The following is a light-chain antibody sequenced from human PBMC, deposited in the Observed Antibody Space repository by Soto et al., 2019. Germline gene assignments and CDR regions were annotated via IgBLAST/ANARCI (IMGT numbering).Light chain of an antibody. V-gene: IGLV2-11*01. CDR1: SGDVGAYNY. J-gene: IGLJ1*01. CDR2: DVD. CDR3: CSYAGSYHV. Sequence: QSALTQPRSVSGSPGQSVTISCTGTSGDVGAYNYVSWYQQHPGKAPKLMIYDVDKRPSGVPDRFSGSKSGNTASLTISGLQAEDEADYYCCSYAGSYHVFGAGTKVTVL.